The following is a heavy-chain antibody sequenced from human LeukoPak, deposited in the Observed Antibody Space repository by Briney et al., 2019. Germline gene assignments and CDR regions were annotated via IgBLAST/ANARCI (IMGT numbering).Heavy chain of an antibody. V-gene: IGHV4-59*08. CDR3: ARAPNYGGKPFDY. CDR1: GGSIRSYY. Sequence: SETLSLTCTVSGGSIRSYYWSWIRQTPGKGLEWIGYIDYSGSTNYNPSLKSRVTISVDTSKNQFSLKLSSVAAADTAVYYCARAPNYGGKPFDYWGQGTLVTVSS. CDR2: IDYSGST. D-gene: IGHD4-23*01. J-gene: IGHJ4*02.